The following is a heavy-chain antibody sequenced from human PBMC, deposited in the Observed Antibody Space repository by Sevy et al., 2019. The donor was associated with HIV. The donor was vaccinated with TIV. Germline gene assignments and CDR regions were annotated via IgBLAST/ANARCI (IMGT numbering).Heavy chain of an antibody. CDR2: IFFSGST. D-gene: IGHD2-21*01. V-gene: IGHV4-39*01. CDR3: ARQGGLVDRAFDY. Sequence: SETLSLTCTVSGVSFSAGSYDWGWIRQPPGKGLEWIATIFFSGSTYYNPSLKSRVTISVDTSKSRFSLKLNSVTAADTAVYYCARQGGLVDRAFDYWGQGTLVTVSS. J-gene: IGHJ4*02. CDR1: GVSFSAGSYD.